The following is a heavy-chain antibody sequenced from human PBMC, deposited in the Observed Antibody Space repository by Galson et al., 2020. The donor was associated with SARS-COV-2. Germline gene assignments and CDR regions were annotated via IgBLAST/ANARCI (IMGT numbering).Heavy chain of an antibody. J-gene: IGHJ4*02. V-gene: IGHV2-70*01. CDR3: ARMADGDGGYDCGSSPFDY. CDR1: GFSPTTSGMG. CDR2: IDWDNDK. Sequence: SGPTLAQLPPTLTLTRTFSGFSPTTSGMGVTWIRQPPGQALEWLALIDWDNDKYYSTSLKTRLTISGDNSKNQVFLTMTNLDPEDTATYYCARMADGDGGYDCGSSPFDYWGQGTLVTVSS. D-gene: IGHD5-12*01.